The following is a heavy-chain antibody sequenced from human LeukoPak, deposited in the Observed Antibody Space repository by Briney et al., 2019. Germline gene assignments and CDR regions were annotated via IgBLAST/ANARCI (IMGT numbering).Heavy chain of an antibody. Sequence: PGGSLRLSCAASGFTFDDYAMHWVRQAPGKGLEWVAGISRNSGSRAYADSVKGRFTISGDNAKNSLYLQMNSLRAEDTAVYYCARGPLQWLDPYYFDYWGQGTLVTVSS. D-gene: IGHD6-19*01. V-gene: IGHV3-9*01. J-gene: IGHJ4*02. CDR1: GFTFDDYA. CDR3: ARGPLQWLDPYYFDY. CDR2: ISRNSGSR.